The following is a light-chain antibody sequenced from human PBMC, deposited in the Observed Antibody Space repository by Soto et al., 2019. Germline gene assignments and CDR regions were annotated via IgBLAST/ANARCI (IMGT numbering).Light chain of an antibody. Sequence: DIQMTQSPSTLSGSVGDRVTITCRASQTISSWLAWYQQKPGKAPKILIYKASTLQRGVPSRFSGSGSGTDFTLPISILQPEDSDTYYCQQADSIPLTFGGGTKVDFK. CDR3: QQADSIPLT. CDR1: QTISSW. V-gene: IGKV1-5*03. CDR2: KAS. J-gene: IGKJ4*01.